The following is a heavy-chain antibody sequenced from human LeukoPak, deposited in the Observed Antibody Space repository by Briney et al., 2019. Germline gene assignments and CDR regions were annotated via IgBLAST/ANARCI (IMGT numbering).Heavy chain of an antibody. CDR2: INHSGST. V-gene: IGHV4-34*01. Sequence: SETLSLTCAAYGGSFSGYYWSWIRQPPGKGLEWIGEINHSGSTNYNPSLKSRVTISVDTSKNQFSLKLSSVTAADTAVYYCARGRITMVRGAVDYWGPGTLVTVSS. J-gene: IGHJ4*02. CDR1: GGSFSGYY. CDR3: ARGRITMVRGAVDY. D-gene: IGHD3-10*01.